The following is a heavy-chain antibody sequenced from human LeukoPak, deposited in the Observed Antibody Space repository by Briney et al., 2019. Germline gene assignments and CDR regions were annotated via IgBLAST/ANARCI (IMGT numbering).Heavy chain of an antibody. CDR2: ISYDGSNK. CDR1: GFTFSSYG. V-gene: IGHV3-30*18. Sequence: PGRSLRLSCAASGFTFSSYGMHWVRQAPGKGLEWVAVISYDGSNKYYADSVKGRFTISRDNSKNTLYLQMNSLRAEDTAVYYCAKVWWTTFDYFDYWGQGTLVTVSS. CDR3: AKVWWTTFDYFDY. J-gene: IGHJ4*02. D-gene: IGHD2-8*02.